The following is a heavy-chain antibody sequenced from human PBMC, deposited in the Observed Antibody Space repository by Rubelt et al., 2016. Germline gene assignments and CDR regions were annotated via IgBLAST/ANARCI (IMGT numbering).Heavy chain of an antibody. CDR1: GYTFTSYY. V-gene: IGHV1-46*01. Sequence: QVQLVQSGAEVKKPGASVKVSCKASGYTFTSYYMHWVRQAPGQGLEWMGIINPSGGSTSYAKKFKGSVTMTRDTSTSPVYMELSSLRSEDTAVYYCARSPRYDFEDNWFDPWGQGTLVTVSS. CDR2: INPSGGST. J-gene: IGHJ5*02. CDR3: ARSPRYDFEDNWFDP. D-gene: IGHD3-3*01.